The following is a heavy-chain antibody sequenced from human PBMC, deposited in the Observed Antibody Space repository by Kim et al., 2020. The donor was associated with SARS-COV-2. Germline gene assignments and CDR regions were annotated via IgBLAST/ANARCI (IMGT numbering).Heavy chain of an antibody. Sequence: ASVKVSCKASGYTFTSYAMHWVRQAPGQRLEWMGWINAGNGNTKYSQKFQGRVTITRDTSASTAYMELSSLRSEDTAVYYCARVPASVATYFFDYWGQGTLVTVSS. J-gene: IGHJ4*02. CDR3: ARVPASVATYFFDY. CDR1: GYTFTSYA. V-gene: IGHV1-3*01. CDR2: INAGNGNT. D-gene: IGHD5-12*01.